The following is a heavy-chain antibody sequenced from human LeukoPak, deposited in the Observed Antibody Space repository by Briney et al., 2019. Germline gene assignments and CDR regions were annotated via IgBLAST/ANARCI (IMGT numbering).Heavy chain of an antibody. Sequence: GGSLRLSCAASGFTFSSYAMSWVSQAPGKGLEWVSAISGSGGSTYYADSVKGRFTISRDNSKNTLYLQMNSLRAEDTAVYYCAKVGVPLRPLCYFDYWGQGTLVTVSS. CDR2: ISGSGGST. J-gene: IGHJ4*02. CDR3: AKVGVPLRPLCYFDY. D-gene: IGHD3-16*01. V-gene: IGHV3-23*01. CDR1: GFTFSSYA.